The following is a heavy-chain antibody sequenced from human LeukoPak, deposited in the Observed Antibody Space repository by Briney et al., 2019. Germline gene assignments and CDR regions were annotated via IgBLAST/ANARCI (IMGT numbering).Heavy chain of an antibody. CDR2: ISGRDDST. V-gene: IGHV3-23*01. CDR1: GFSFSNYA. CDR3: AKWGDYDVLTGYYDPDY. J-gene: IGHJ4*02. D-gene: IGHD3-9*01. Sequence: PGASLRLSCAASGFSFSNYAMSWVRQVPGKGLEWVSAISGRDDSTYYADSVKGRFTISRDTSENTLYLQMNSLRAGDTAVYYCAKWGDYDVLTGYYDPDYWGQGTLVTVSS.